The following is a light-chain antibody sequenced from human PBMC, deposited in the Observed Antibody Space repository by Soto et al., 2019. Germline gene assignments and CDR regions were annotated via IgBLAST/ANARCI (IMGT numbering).Light chain of an antibody. CDR2: EAS. CDR1: QNINSW. Sequence: IPIAQISCRPSASVRERVTITCRASQNINSWLAWYQQKPGKAPKLLIYEASTLERGVPSRFGGSGSGTEFTLTISSLQSDDFGTYYCQQYNAYSWTFGQGTKVDIK. V-gene: IGKV1-5*03. CDR3: QQYNAYSWT. J-gene: IGKJ1*01.